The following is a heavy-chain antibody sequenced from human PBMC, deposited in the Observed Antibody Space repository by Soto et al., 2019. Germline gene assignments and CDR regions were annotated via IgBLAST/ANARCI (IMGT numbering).Heavy chain of an antibody. V-gene: IGHV3-64*01. Sequence: GGSLRLSCAASGFTFSSYAMHWVRQAPGKGLEYVSAISSNGGSTYYANSVKGRFTISRDNSKNTLYLQMGSLRAEDMAVYYCATTIFGVPNVTADAFDIWGQGTMVTVSS. D-gene: IGHD3-3*01. J-gene: IGHJ3*02. CDR3: ATTIFGVPNVTADAFDI. CDR1: GFTFSSYA. CDR2: ISSNGGST.